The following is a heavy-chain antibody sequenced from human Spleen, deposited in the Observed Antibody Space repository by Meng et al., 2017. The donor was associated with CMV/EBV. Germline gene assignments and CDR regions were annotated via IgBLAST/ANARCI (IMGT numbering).Heavy chain of an antibody. V-gene: IGHV1-69*04. CDR3: ARGGGYDSSGYYYRWFDP. D-gene: IGHD3-22*01. J-gene: IGHJ5*02. CDR1: TFSGYA. Sequence: TFSGYAINWVRQAPGEGLEWMGSIIPVIGVPTYAETFQGRVTLTADKSTSTAYMELSSLRSDDTAVYYCARGGGYDSSGYYYRWFDPWGQGTLVTVSS. CDR2: IIPVIGVP.